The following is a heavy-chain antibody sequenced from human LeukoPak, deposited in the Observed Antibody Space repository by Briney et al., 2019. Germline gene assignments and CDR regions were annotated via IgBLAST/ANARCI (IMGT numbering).Heavy chain of an antibody. CDR3: ARDYQLLLLWDCFDP. Sequence: GASVKVSCKASGYTFTGYYMRWVRQAPGQGLEWMGWVSADNGETNYAQKFQGRVTMTTDTSTSTAYMELRSLRSDDTAVYYCARDYQLLLLWDCFDPWGQGTLVSVSS. D-gene: IGHD2-2*01. CDR1: GYTFTGYY. V-gene: IGHV1-18*04. CDR2: VSADNGET. J-gene: IGHJ5*02.